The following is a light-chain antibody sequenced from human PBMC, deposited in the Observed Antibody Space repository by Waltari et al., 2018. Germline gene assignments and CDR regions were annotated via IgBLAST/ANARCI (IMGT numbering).Light chain of an antibody. CDR3: AVWDDSLSGPG. Sequence: QSVLTQPPSASGTPGQRVTISCSGSTSNIGSNTVNWYQQLPGTAPKLLIYTNNQRPSGFPDRFSGSKSGTSASLAISGLQSEDEADYYCAVWDDSLSGPGFGGGTKVTVL. J-gene: IGLJ3*02. CDR2: TNN. CDR1: TSNIGSNT. V-gene: IGLV1-44*01.